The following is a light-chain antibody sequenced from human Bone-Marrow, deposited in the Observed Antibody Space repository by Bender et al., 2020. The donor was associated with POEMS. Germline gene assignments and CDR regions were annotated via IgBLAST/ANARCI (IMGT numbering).Light chain of an antibody. CDR1: SSDVGGHNF. J-gene: IGLJ1*01. CDR2: DVT. Sequence: SALTQPRSVSGSPGQSVTISCTGTSSDVGGHNFVSWYQQLPDIAPKLIIYDVTERPSGVPNRFSGSKSGNAASLTISGLQAEDEADYYCSSFTSSSTLVFGTGTKVTVL. V-gene: IGLV2-11*01. CDR3: SSFTSSSTLV.